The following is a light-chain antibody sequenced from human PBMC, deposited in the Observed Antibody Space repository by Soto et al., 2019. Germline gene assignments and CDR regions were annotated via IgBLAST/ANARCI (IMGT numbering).Light chain of an antibody. V-gene: IGKV3-11*01. CDR2: DAS. CDR3: QQYGNSLSWT. Sequence: EIVLTQSPATLSLSPGERATLSCRASQSVSSYLAWYQQKPGQAPRLLIYDASNRATGIPARFSGSGSGTDFTLTISRLEPEDFAVYYCQQYGNSLSWTFRQGTKVDIK. CDR1: QSVSSY. J-gene: IGKJ1*01.